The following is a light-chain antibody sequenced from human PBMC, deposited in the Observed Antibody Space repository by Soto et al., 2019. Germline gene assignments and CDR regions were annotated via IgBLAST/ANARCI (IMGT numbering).Light chain of an antibody. CDR3: QQYNNWPAIT. J-gene: IGKJ5*01. CDR1: QSVSGN. CDR2: GAS. Sequence: EIVMTKSPATLSVSPGERATLSCRASQSVSGNLAWYQQKPGQAPRLLIYGASTRATGIPGRFSGSGSGTEFTLTISSLQSEDFAVYSCQQYNNWPAITFGQGTRLEIK. V-gene: IGKV3D-15*01.